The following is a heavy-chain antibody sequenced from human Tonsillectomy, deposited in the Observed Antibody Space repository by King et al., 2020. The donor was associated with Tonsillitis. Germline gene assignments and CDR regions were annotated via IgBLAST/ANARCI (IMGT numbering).Heavy chain of an antibody. CDR3: ARVKGGGGEQPLYGWFDP. Sequence: QLVQSGAEVKKPGASVRVSCKASGYTFTSYGISWVRQAPGQGLEWVGWISAYNGNTNYAQKLQGRVTMTTDTSTSTAYMDLRSLTSDDTAVYYCARVKGGGGEQPLYGWFDPWGQGTLVTVSS. CDR2: ISAYNGNT. D-gene: IGHD6-13*01. J-gene: IGHJ5*02. V-gene: IGHV1-18*01. CDR1: GYTFTSYG.